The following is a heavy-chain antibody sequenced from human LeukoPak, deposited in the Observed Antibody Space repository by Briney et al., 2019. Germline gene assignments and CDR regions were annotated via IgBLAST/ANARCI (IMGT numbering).Heavy chain of an antibody. J-gene: IGHJ4*02. CDR3: ARLNSGNYNRGYLDY. Sequence: GGSLRLSCAASGFNFRAFRMTWVRQAPRKGLEWISFISSTGGVKYYADSVKGRFTISRDNSKNTLYLQMGSLKTEDMAMYYCARLNSGNYNRGYLDYWGQGTLVTVSS. CDR2: ISSTGGVK. D-gene: IGHD1-26*01. CDR1: GFNFRAFR. V-gene: IGHV3-64*02.